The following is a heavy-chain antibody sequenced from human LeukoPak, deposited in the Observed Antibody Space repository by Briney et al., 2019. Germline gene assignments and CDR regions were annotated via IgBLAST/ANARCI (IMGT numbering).Heavy chain of an antibody. D-gene: IGHD3-10*01. Sequence: AASVKVSCKASGGTFSSYAISWVRQAPGQGLEWMGGINPIFGTANYAQKFQGRVTITADESTSTAYMELSSLRSEDTAVYYCVRVSQRITMVRVGALDYWGQGTLVTVSS. CDR1: GGTFSSYA. V-gene: IGHV1-69*13. CDR2: INPIFGTA. CDR3: VRVSQRITMVRVGALDY. J-gene: IGHJ4*02.